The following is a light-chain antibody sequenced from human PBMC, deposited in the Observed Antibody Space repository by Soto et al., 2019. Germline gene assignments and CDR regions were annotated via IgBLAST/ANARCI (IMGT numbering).Light chain of an antibody. CDR2: GAS. J-gene: IGKJ5*01. Sequence: EIVLTQSPGTLSLSPGERATLSCRASQSVSDNYLAWYQQKRGQAPRLLMYGASRRATGIPDRFSGSGSGTDFTLPVSRLESEDFAVYYCQHFGYSVRTFVQGTRLEIK. CDR3: QHFGYSVRT. V-gene: IGKV3-20*01. CDR1: QSVSDNY.